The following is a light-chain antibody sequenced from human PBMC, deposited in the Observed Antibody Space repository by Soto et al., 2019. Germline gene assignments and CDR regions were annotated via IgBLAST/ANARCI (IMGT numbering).Light chain of an antibody. Sequence: VLAQYPATLSLSPGGKATLSCRASQDINTYLGWYQQKPGQPPRLLIYDASNRASGIPARFTGSGSGTDFTLTIDTLEPEDFAIYYCQHRYNWPLTFGAGTKVDI. V-gene: IGKV3-11*01. CDR2: DAS. CDR1: QDINTY. CDR3: QHRYNWPLT. J-gene: IGKJ4*01.